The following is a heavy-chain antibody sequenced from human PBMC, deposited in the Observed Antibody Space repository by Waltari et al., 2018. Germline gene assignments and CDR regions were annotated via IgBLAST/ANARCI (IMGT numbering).Heavy chain of an antibody. Sequence: EVQLVESGGGLVKPGGSLRLSCAASGFPFGTYSITWVRQAPGKGLEWVSSISSSSSYIYYADSVKGRFTISRDNAKNSLYLQMNSLRAEDTAVYYCARDPVRSGSYGDYWGQGTLVTVSS. V-gene: IGHV3-21*01. J-gene: IGHJ4*02. CDR3: ARDPVRSGSYGDY. CDR2: ISSSSSYI. CDR1: GFPFGTYS. D-gene: IGHD1-26*01.